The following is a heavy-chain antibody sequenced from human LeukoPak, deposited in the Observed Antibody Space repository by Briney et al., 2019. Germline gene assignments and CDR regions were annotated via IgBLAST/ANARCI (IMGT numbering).Heavy chain of an antibody. Sequence: GGSLRLSCAASGFTFSSYAMSWVRQAPGKGLECVSSVNGGGGDTYYADSVKGRFTISRDNAKNSLYLQMNSLRAEDTAVYYCARDGSLQWLVHWRRDYYFDYWGQGTLVTVSS. D-gene: IGHD6-19*01. CDR3: ARDGSLQWLVHWRRDYYFDY. V-gene: IGHV3-23*01. CDR2: VNGGGGDT. CDR1: GFTFSSYA. J-gene: IGHJ4*02.